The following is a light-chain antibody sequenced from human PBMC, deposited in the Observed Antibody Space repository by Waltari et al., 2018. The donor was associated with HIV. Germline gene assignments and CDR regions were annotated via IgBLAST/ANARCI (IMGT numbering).Light chain of an antibody. CDR1: KIGTKD. CDR3: QVWDPNDDWV. J-gene: IGLJ3*02. CDR2: DDN. Sequence: YVLTQPHSVSVVPGQTATVACIGHKIGTKDVHWYRQRPGQAPEVVVHDDNDRPSEIPVRISGSNSGDMATLRIENVESDDEAVYSCQVWDPNDDWVFGGGTKLTVL. V-gene: IGLV3-21*02.